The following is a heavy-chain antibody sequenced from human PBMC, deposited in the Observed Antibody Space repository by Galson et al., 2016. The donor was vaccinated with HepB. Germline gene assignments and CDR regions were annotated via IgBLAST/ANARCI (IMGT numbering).Heavy chain of an antibody. CDR2: MRDSGNT. D-gene: IGHD3-16*01. Sequence: RQPPGKGLEWIAYMRDSGNTNYNPSLKSRVTISVDTSINQFSLRLSSVTAGDTAVYYCARSGGSAGMHWGQGTLVTVSS. V-gene: IGHV4-59*08. CDR3: ARSGGSAGMH. J-gene: IGHJ1*01.